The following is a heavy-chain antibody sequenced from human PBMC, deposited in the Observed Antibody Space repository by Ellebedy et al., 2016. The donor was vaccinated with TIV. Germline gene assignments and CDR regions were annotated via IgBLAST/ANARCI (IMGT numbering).Heavy chain of an antibody. J-gene: IGHJ4*02. CDR1: GGSFSDYY. CDR2: INHSGST. CDR3: ARDIPLEASAGGFYFDF. Sequence: SETLSLTCAVYGGSFSDYYWSWIRQSPGKGLEWIGEINHSGSTNYNPSLKSRVTISVDTSQNQFSLRLSSVTAADTAVYYCARDIPLEASAGGFYFDFWGQGTLVTVSS. V-gene: IGHV4-34*01. D-gene: IGHD6-13*01.